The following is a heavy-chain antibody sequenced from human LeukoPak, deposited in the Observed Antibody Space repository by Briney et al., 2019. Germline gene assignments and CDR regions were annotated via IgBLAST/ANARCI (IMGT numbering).Heavy chain of an antibody. V-gene: IGHV3-30*03. CDR3: AREGSSGYYPS. J-gene: IGHJ4*02. CDR1: GFTFSSYG. D-gene: IGHD3-22*01. CDR2: ISYDGSNK. Sequence: GGSLRLSCAASGFTFSSYGMHWVRQAPGKGLEWVAVISYDGSNKYYADSVKGRFTISRDNSKNTLYLQMNSLRAEDTAVYYCAREGSSGYYPSWGQGILVTVSS.